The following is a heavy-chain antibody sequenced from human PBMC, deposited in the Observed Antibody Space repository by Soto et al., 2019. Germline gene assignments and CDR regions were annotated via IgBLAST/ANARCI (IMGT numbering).Heavy chain of an antibody. CDR2: ISGSGGST. D-gene: IGHD3-10*01. CDR1: GFTFSSYA. J-gene: IGHJ5*02. Sequence: GGSLRLSCAASGFTFSSYAMSWVRQAPGKELEWVSAISGSGGSTYYADSVKGRFTISRDNSKITLYLQMNSLRAVVTAVYYCAKDFPDLLCGLLWLGEPFDPWGQGTLVTVSS. CDR3: AKDFPDLLCGLLWLGEPFDP. V-gene: IGHV3-23*01.